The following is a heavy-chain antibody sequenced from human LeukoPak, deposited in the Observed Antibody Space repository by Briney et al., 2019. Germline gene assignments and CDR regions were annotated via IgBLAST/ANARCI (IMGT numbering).Heavy chain of an antibody. CDR3: AREAVAGLNDY. J-gene: IGHJ4*02. CDR1: GGSISTDGYS. D-gene: IGHD6-19*01. V-gene: IGHV4-30-2*06. Sequence: SETLSLTCAVSGGSISTDGYSWSWIRQSPGKGLEWIGYIYHSGSTYYNPSLKSRVTILVDRSKNQFSLKLNSVTAADTAVYYCAREAVAGLNDYWGQGTLVTVSS. CDR2: IYHSGST.